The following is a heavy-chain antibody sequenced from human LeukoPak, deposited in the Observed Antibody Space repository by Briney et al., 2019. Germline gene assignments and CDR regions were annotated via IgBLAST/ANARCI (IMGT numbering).Heavy chain of an antibody. J-gene: IGHJ5*02. CDR1: GFSFSSSA. D-gene: IGHD6-13*01. Sequence: GRSLRLSCVASGFSFSSSAMHWVRRAPGKGLEWVAVISYDESNKYNADSAKGRFTISADKSISTAYLQWSSLKASDTAMYYCARLGFIAAAGTYWFDPWGQGTLVTVSS. V-gene: IGHV3-30-3*01. CDR2: ISYDESNK. CDR3: ARLGFIAAAGTYWFDP.